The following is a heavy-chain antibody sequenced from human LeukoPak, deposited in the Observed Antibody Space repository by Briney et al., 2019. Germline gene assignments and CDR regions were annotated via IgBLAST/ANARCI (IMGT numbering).Heavy chain of an antibody. J-gene: IGHJ4*02. Sequence: PGGSLRLSCAASGFTFDDYGMHWVRQAPGKGLEWVSGISWNSGSIGYADSVKGRFTISRDNAKNSLYLQMNSLRAEDTALYYCAKGGVNMVRGASGYWGQGTLVTVSS. CDR2: ISWNSGSI. CDR1: GFTFDDYG. V-gene: IGHV3-9*01. CDR3: AKGGVNMVRGASGY. D-gene: IGHD3-10*01.